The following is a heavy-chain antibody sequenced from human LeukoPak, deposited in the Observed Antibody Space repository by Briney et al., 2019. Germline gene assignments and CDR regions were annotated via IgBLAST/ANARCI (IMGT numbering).Heavy chain of an antibody. V-gene: IGHV3-7*04. Sequence: GGSLRLSCAASGFPFTRYWMSWVRQAPGKGLEWVANIKPDGSEKHYVDSVKGRFTISRDNAKNSLYLQMNGLRAEDTAVYYCARLAAGSDYFDCWGQGTLVTVSS. J-gene: IGHJ4*02. CDR2: IKPDGSEK. D-gene: IGHD6-13*01. CDR1: GFPFTRYW. CDR3: ARLAAGSDYFDC.